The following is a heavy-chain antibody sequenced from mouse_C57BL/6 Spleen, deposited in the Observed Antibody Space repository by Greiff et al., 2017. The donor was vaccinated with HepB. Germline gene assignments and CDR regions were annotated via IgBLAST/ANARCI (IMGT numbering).Heavy chain of an antibody. V-gene: IGHV1-4*01. CDR2: INPSSGYT. CDR1: GYTFTSYT. CDR3: ARSRMITTRYYAMDY. J-gene: IGHJ4*01. D-gene: IGHD2-4*01. Sequence: FQLQQSGAELARPGASVKMSCKASGYTFTSYTMHWVKQRPGQGLEWIGYINPSSGYTKYNQKFKDKATLTADKSSSTAYMQLSSLTSEDSAVYYCARSRMITTRYYAMDYWGQGTSVTVSS.